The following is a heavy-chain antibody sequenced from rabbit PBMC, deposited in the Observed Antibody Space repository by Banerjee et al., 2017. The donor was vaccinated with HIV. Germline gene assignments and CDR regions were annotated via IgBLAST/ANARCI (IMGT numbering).Heavy chain of an antibody. V-gene: IGHV1S45*01. CDR3: ARYDTYGGVGYANL. D-gene: IGHD6-1*01. CDR2: IYVGSSGST. Sequence: EESGGDLVKPEGSLTLTCKASGFDFSSSYWICWVRQAPGKGLEWIACIYVGSSGSTYYASWVNGRFSISKTSSTTVTLQMTSLTAADTATYFCARYDTYGGVGYANLWGQGTLVTVS. CDR1: GFDFSSSYW. J-gene: IGHJ4*01.